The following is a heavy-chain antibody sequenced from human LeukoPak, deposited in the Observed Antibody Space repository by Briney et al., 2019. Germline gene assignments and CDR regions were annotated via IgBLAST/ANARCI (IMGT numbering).Heavy chain of an antibody. V-gene: IGHV3-20*04. CDR2: INWNGGST. CDR1: GFTFDDYG. CDR3: ARDRGRYSYDSSGYYYPGAFDI. J-gene: IGHJ3*02. D-gene: IGHD3-22*01. Sequence: PGGSLRLSCAASGFTFDDYGMSWVRQAPGKGLEWVSGINWNGGSTGYADSVKGRFTISRDNAKNSLYLQMNSLRAEDTALYYCARDRGRYSYDSSGYYYPGAFDIWGQGTMVTVSS.